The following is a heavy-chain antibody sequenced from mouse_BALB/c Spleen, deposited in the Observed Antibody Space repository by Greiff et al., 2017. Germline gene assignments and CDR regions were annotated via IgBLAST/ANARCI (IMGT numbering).Heavy chain of an antibody. CDR3: ARWEVRGAMDY. J-gene: IGHJ4*01. V-gene: IGHV1-63*02. D-gene: IGHD2-14*01. Sequence: VKLMESGAELVRPGTSVKISCKASGYTFTNYWLGWVKQRPGHGLEWIGDIYPGGGYTNYNEKFKGKATLTADTSSSTAYMQLSSLTSEDSAVYFCARWEVRGAMDYWGQGTSVTVSS. CDR2: IYPGGGYT. CDR1: GYTFTNYW.